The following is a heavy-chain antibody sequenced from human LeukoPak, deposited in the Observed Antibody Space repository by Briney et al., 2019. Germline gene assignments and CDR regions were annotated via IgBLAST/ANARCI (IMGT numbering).Heavy chain of an antibody. CDR2: IIPILGIA. CDR3: ARGRYCSSTSCYTYYYYYMDV. J-gene: IGHJ6*03. D-gene: IGHD2-2*02. Sequence: SVKVSCKASGGTFSSYAISWVRQAPGQGLEWMGRIIPILGIANYAQKFQGRVTITADKSTSTAYMELSSLRSEDTAVYYCARGRYCSSTSCYTYYYYYMDVWGKGTTVTVSS. V-gene: IGHV1-69*04. CDR1: GGTFSSYA.